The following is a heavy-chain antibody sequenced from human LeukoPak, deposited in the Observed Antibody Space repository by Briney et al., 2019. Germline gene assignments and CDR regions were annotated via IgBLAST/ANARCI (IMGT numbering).Heavy chain of an antibody. J-gene: IGHJ6*02. CDR3: ASKSVVVVPAAMPHGNGMDV. Sequence: SETLSLTCTVSGGSINSYYWSWIRQPPGKGLEWIGYIYYSGSTNYNPSLKSRVTISVDTSKNQFSLKLSSVTAADTAVYYCASKSVVVVPAAMPHGNGMDVWGQGTTVTVSS. CDR1: GGSINSYY. CDR2: IYYSGST. V-gene: IGHV4-59*12. D-gene: IGHD2-2*01.